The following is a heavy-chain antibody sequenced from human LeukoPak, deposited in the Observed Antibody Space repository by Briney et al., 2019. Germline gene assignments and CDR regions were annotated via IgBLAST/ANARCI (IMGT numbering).Heavy chain of an antibody. CDR3: AKDQYSGYDSEDYYFDY. CDR2: ISSSSSYI. V-gene: IGHV3-21*01. D-gene: IGHD5-12*01. Sequence: PGGSLRLSCAASGFTFSSYSMNWVRQAPGKGLEWVSSISSSSSYIYYADSVKGRFTTSRDNSKNTLYLQMDSLRAEDTALYYCAKDQYSGYDSEDYYFDYWGQGTLVTVSA. J-gene: IGHJ4*02. CDR1: GFTFSSYS.